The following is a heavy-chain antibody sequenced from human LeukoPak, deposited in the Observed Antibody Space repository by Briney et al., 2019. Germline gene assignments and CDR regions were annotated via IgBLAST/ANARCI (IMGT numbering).Heavy chain of an antibody. CDR1: GGTFSSYA. CDR2: IIPIFGTA. D-gene: IGHD4-11*01. Sequence: SVKVSCRASGGTFSSYAISWVRQAPGQGLEWMGGIIPIFGTANYAQKFQGRVTITADESTSTAYMELSSLRSEDTAVYYCARADTVTTPIDYWGQGTLVTVSS. CDR3: ARADTVTTPIDY. J-gene: IGHJ4*02. V-gene: IGHV1-69*13.